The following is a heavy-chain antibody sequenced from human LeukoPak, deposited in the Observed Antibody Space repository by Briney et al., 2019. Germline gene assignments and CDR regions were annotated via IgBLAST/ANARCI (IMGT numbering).Heavy chain of an antibody. V-gene: IGHV3-48*01. CDR3: ARGIVGATRYYFDY. CDR1: GFTFSSYS. CDR2: ISSSSTI. J-gene: IGHJ4*02. Sequence: PGGSLRLSCAASGFTFSSYSMNWVRQAPGKGLEWVSYISSSSTIYYADSVKGRFTISRDNAKNSLYLQMNSLRAEDTAVYYCARGIVGATRYYFDYWGQGTLVTVSS. D-gene: IGHD1-26*01.